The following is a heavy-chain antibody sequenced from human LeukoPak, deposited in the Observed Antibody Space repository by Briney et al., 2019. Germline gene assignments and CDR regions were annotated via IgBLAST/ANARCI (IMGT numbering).Heavy chain of an antibody. D-gene: IGHD2-2*03. V-gene: IGHV4-39*07. CDR3: VRSLRVGYCSSTSCNWFDS. CDR1: GGSVSSTSYY. Sequence: PSETLSLTCTVAGGSVSSTSYYWGWIRQPPGKGLEWIGSIYYYRGSTYFNPSLKSRVTISLDTSKNQFSLKLSSLTAADTAVYYCVRSLRVGYCSSTSCNWFDSWGQGTLVTVSS. CDR2: IYYYRGST. J-gene: IGHJ5*01.